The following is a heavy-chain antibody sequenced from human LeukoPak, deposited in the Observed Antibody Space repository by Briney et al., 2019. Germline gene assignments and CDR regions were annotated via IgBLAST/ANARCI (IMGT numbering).Heavy chain of an antibody. CDR1: GYTFTSYD. CDR2: MNPNSGNT. V-gene: IGHV1-8*03. J-gene: IGHJ4*02. CDR3: ARAQRELRITIFGVVTKYYFDY. D-gene: IGHD3-3*01. Sequence: GASVKVSCKASGYTFTSYDINWVRQATGQGLEWMGWMNPNSGNTGYAQKFQGRVTITRNTSISTAYMELSSLRSEDTAVYYCARAQRELRITIFGVVTKYYFDYWGQGTLVTVSS.